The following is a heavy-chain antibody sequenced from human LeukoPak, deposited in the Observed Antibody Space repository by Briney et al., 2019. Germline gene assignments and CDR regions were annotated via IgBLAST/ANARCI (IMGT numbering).Heavy chain of an antibody. CDR1: GGSISSYY. J-gene: IGHJ6*02. V-gene: IGHV4-59*01. D-gene: IGHD6-25*01. CDR2: IYYSGST. Sequence: PSETLSLTCTVSGGSISSYYWSWIRQPPGKGLEWIGYIYYSGSTNYNPSLKSRVTISVDTSKNQFSLKLSSVTAADTAVYYCARGGGSDLASGMDVRGQGTTVTVSS. CDR3: ARGGGSDLASGMDV.